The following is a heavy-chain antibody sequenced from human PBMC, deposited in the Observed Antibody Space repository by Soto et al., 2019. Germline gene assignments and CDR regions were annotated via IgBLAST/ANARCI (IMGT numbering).Heavy chain of an antibody. J-gene: IGHJ4*02. V-gene: IGHV3-30*18. Sequence: QVQLVESGGGVVQPGRSLRLSCAASGFTFSSYGMHWVRQAPGKGLEWVAVISYDGRNKNYADSVKGRFTISRDNSKNTLYLQMNSLRAEDTAVYYCAKDRGVEVTTRFVDYWGQGTLVTVYS. CDR2: ISYDGRNK. D-gene: IGHD4-17*01. CDR1: GFTFSSYG. CDR3: AKDRGVEVTTRFVDY.